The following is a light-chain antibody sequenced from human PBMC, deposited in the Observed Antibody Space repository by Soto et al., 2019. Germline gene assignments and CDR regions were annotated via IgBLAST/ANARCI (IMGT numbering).Light chain of an antibody. CDR3: SSYAGDNIYV. V-gene: IGLV2-8*01. J-gene: IGLJ1*01. CDR2: EVS. Sequence: QSFLTQPPSASGSPGQSVTISCTGTSSDVGGYHYVSWYQQYPGRAPKLMIYEVSKRPSGVPGRFSGSKSDNTASLTVSGLQAEDEADYYCSSYAGDNIYVFGTGTKVTVL. CDR1: SSDVGGYHY.